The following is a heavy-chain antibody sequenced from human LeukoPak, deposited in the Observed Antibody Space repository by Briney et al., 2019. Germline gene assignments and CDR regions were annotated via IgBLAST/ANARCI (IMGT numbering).Heavy chain of an antibody. J-gene: IGHJ1*01. CDR2: MYPGDSDT. D-gene: IGHD6-6*01. V-gene: IGHV5-51*01. CDR3: ARRGASSEYFHD. Sequence: GDSLKISCKDSGNSFTAYWIGWVRQMPGKGLDWMGAMYPGDSDTRYSPSFQGQVTISVDKSINTAYLHWTSLKASDTAMYYCARRGASSEYFHDWGQGTLVTVSS. CDR1: GNSFTAYW.